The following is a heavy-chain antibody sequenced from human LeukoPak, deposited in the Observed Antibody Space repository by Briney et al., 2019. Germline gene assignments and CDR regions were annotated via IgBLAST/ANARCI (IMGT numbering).Heavy chain of an antibody. D-gene: IGHD2-15*01. CDR1: GFSVSGNF. J-gene: IGHJ4*02. CDR2: IYAGGTT. CDR3: ARGRSRSSSGGYFDY. Sequence: SGGSLRLSCTASGFSVSGNFMTWVRQAPGKGLEWISFIYAGGTTSYADSVKGRFTLSRNNSKNTIYLQLNSLRVEDTAVYYCARGRSRSSSGGYFDYWGQGTLVTVSS. V-gene: IGHV3-53*01.